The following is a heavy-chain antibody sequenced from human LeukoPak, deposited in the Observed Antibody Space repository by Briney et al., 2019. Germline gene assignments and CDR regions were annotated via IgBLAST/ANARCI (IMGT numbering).Heavy chain of an antibody. V-gene: IGHV4-4*07. J-gene: IGHJ4*02. CDR3: ARVDCSSTSCYSYFDY. CDR2: IYTSGST. D-gene: IGHD2-2*02. Sequence: MPSETLSLTCTVSGGSISSYYWSWIRQPAGKGLEWIGRIYTSGSTNHNPSLKSRVTMSVDTSKNQFSLKLSSVTAADTAVYYCARVDCSSTSCYSYFDYWGQGTLVTVSS. CDR1: GGSISSYY.